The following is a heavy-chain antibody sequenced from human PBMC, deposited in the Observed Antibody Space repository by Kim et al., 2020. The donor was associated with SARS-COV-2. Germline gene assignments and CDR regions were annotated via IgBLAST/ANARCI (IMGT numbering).Heavy chain of an antibody. CDR1: GGSISSYY. D-gene: IGHD3-3*01. Sequence: SETLSLTCTVSGGSISSYYGGWIRQPPGKGQEWIGNIYYSEKTNYNPTLKSRVTISVDTSKNQFSLKLRSVTAASTALHYCARDHREWLQYTANWYFDLWGRGTLFTVS. J-gene: IGHJ2*01. V-gene: IGHV4-59*13. CDR3: ARDHREWLQYTANWYFDL. CDR2: IYYSEKT.